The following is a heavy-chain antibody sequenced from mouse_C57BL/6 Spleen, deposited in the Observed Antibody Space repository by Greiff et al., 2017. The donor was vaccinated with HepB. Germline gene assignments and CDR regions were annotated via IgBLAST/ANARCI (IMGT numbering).Heavy chain of an antibody. J-gene: IGHJ2*01. CDR3: TNPNWDGGEVYYFDY. Sequence: EVQLQQSGAELVRPGASVKLSCTASGFNIKDYYMHWVKQRPEQGLEWIGRIDPEDGDTEYAPKFQGKATMTADTSSNTAYLQLSRLTSEDTAVYYCTNPNWDGGEVYYFDYWGQGTTLTVSS. D-gene: IGHD4-1*01. V-gene: IGHV14-1*01. CDR2: IDPEDGDT. CDR1: GFNIKDYY.